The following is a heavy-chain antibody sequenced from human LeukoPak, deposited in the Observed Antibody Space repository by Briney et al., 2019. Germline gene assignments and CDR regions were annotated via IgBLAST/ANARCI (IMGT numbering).Heavy chain of an antibody. V-gene: IGHV4-39*07. J-gene: IGHJ4*02. CDR2: IYYSGST. CDR3: ARGIVGMDY. CDR1: GGSISSSSYY. Sequence: SETLSLTCTVSGGSISSSSYYWGWIRQPPGKGLEWIGSIYYSGSTYYNPSLKSRVTISVDTSKNQFSLKLSSVTAADTAVYYCARGIVGMDYWGQGTLVTVSS. D-gene: IGHD2-15*01.